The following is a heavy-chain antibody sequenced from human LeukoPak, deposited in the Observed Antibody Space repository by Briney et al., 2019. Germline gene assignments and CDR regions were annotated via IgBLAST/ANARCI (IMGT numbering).Heavy chain of an antibody. CDR2: ISWNSGTR. Sequence: GGSLRLSCAASGFTFDNYAMHWVRQAPGKGLEWVSGISWNSGTRVYVNSVKGRFTISRDNSRNTLYLQMNSLRAEDTAVYHCAKGVAVAGPYFDYWGQGTLVTVSS. V-gene: IGHV3-9*01. J-gene: IGHJ4*02. CDR3: AKGVAVAGPYFDY. CDR1: GFTFDNYA. D-gene: IGHD6-19*01.